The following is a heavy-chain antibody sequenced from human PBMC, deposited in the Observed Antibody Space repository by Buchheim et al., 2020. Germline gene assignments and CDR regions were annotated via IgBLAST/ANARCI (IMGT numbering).Heavy chain of an antibody. D-gene: IGHD6-19*01. J-gene: IGHJ6*02. CDR1: GFTFSSYG. CDR2: ISYDGSNK. V-gene: IGHV3-30*03. Sequence: QVQLVESGGGVVQPGRSLRLSCAASGFTFSSYGMHWVRQAPGKGLEWVAVISYDGSNKYYADSVKGRFTISRDNSKNTLYLQMNSLRAEDTAVYYCARDRGIAVAGNYYYGMDVWGQGTT. CDR3: ARDRGIAVAGNYYYGMDV.